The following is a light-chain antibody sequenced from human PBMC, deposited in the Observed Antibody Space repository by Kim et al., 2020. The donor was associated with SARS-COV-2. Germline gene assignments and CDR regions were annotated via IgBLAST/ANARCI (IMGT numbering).Light chain of an antibody. Sequence: EIVMTQSPAALSVSPGERATLSCRASQRISTSLAWYQQKPGQAPRLLIFGASTRAAGIPARFSGSGSGTEFTFTISSLQSQDFAIYYCQQYNNWPLTFGGGTKVEIK. J-gene: IGKJ4*01. CDR3: QQYNNWPLT. CDR2: GAS. V-gene: IGKV3-15*01. CDR1: QRISTS.